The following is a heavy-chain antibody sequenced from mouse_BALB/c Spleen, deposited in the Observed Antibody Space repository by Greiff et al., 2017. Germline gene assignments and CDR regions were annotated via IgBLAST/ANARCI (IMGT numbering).Heavy chain of an antibody. J-gene: IGHJ2*01. Sequence: EVQVVESGPELVKPGASVKMSCKASGYTFTSYVMHWVKQKPGQGLEWIGYINPYNDGTKYNEKFKGKATLTSDKSSSTAYMELSSLTSEDSAVYYCARSGGNFYFDYWGQGTTLTVSS. CDR2: INPYNDGT. D-gene: IGHD2-1*01. V-gene: IGHV1-14*01. CDR3: ARSGGNFYFDY. CDR1: GYTFTSYV.